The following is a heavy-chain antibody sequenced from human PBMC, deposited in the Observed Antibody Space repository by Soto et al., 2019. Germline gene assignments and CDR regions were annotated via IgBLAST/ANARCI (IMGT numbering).Heavy chain of an antibody. CDR2: ISAHNGNT. Sequence: QVHLVQSGAEVKKPGASVKVSCKGSGYAFTTYGITWVRQAPGQGLEWMGWISAHNGNTNYAQKLQGRVTVTRDTSTSTAYMELRSLRSYATAVYYCARGRDGDYWGQGALVTVSS. D-gene: IGHD6-6*01. CDR1: GYAFTTYG. V-gene: IGHV1-18*01. J-gene: IGHJ4*02. CDR3: ARGRDGDY.